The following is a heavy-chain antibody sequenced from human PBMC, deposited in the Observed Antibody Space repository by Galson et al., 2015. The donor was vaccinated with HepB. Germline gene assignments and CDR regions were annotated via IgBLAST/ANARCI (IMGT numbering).Heavy chain of an antibody. V-gene: IGHV3-74*01. CDR2: INSDASTT. J-gene: IGHJ6*02. CDR3: ARDRSSSWTYYYGMDV. D-gene: IGHD6-13*01. Sequence: SLRLSCAASGFTFSSYWMHWVRQAPGKGLVWISRINSDASTTRYADSVKGRFTISRDNAKNTLYLQMNSLRAEDTAVYYCARDRSSSWTYYYGMDVWGQVTTVTVSS. CDR1: GFTFSSYW.